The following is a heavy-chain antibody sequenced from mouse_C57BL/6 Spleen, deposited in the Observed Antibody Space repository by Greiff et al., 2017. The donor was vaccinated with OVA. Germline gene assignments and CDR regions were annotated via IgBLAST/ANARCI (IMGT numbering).Heavy chain of an antibody. CDR2: IDPADGET. CDR3: ARLNEGKDKYDMDE. Sequence: VQLQQSGAELVKPGASVKLSCTASGFNIKDYYMHWVKQRTEQGLEWIGRIDPADGETKYAPNFQGKATITAATSSNTAYLQLSSLTSEDTAVLYSARLNEGKDKYDMDEGGKGNTGTVA. V-gene: IGHV14-2*01. CDR1: GFNIKDYY. J-gene: IGHJ4*01.